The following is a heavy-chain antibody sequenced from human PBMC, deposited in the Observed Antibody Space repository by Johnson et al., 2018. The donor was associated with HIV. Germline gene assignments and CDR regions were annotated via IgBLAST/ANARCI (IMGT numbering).Heavy chain of an antibody. CDR2: IYSGGST. Sequence: VQLVESGGGVVRPGGSLRLSCAASGFTFDDYGMSWVRQAPGKGLEWVSVIYSGGSTYYADSVKGRFTISRDNSKNTLYLQMNSLRAEDTAVYYCAKTYYYDSSGSLDAFDIWGQGTMVTVSS. CDR3: AKTYYYDSSGSLDAFDI. V-gene: IGHV3-66*01. J-gene: IGHJ3*02. CDR1: GFTFDDYG. D-gene: IGHD3-22*01.